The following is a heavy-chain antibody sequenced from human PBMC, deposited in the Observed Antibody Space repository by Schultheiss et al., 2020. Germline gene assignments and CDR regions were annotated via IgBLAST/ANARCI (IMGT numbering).Heavy chain of an antibody. CDR1: GGSFSGYY. CDR2: IYYSGST. Sequence: SETLSLTCAVYGGSFSGYYWSWIRQPPGKGLEWIGYIYYSGSTYYNPSLKSRVTISVDTSKNQFSLKLSSVTAADTAVYYCARQYRLYYYGSGSYFDYWGKGTLGTVSA. V-gene: IGHV4-34*01. D-gene: IGHD3-10*01. J-gene: IGHJ4*02. CDR3: ARQYRLYYYGSGSYFDY.